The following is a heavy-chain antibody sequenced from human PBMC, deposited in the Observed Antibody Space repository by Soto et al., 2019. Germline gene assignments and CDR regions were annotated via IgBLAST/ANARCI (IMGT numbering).Heavy chain of an antibody. D-gene: IGHD1-1*01. CDR2: ITPNMPLT. CDR3: ARMEWASLDL. V-gene: IGHV1-69*09. J-gene: IGHJ4*02. Sequence: QVQLLQSGAEVKRPGSSVRVSCKASGVSFNSYGFAWVRQAPGQGLEWLGKITPNMPLTNYAQSFQGRATITAETSTSTSYLEWTSLTSEDTAVYYGARMEWASLDLWGQGTLVTVSS. CDR1: GVSFNSYG.